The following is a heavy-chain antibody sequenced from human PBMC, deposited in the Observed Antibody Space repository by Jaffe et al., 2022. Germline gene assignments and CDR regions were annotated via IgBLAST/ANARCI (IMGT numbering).Heavy chain of an antibody. V-gene: IGHV5-51*03. Sequence: EVQLVQSGAEVKKPGESLKISCKGSGYSFTSYWIGWVRQMPGKGLEWMGIIYPGDSDTRYSPSFQGQVTISADKSISTAYLQWSSLKASDTAMYYCARLSWEDIVVVPAATVDYYYYYMDVWGKGTTVTVSS. D-gene: IGHD2-2*01. CDR3: ARLSWEDIVVVPAATVDYYYYYMDV. J-gene: IGHJ6*03. CDR1: GYSFTSYW. CDR2: IYPGDSDT.